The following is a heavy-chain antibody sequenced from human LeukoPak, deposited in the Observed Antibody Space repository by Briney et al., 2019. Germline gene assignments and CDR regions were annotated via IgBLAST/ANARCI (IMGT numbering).Heavy chain of an antibody. Sequence: GGSLRLSCAASGFTFSNNAMSWVRQAPGKGLEWVSTISGNGGSTYYAYSAKDRFTISRDNSRNTLYLQMNSLRAEDTAVYYCAKGYRNYYYSYMDVWGKGTTVTVSS. CDR2: ISGNGGST. J-gene: IGHJ6*03. CDR3: AKGYRNYYYSYMDV. V-gene: IGHV3-23*01. CDR1: GFTFSNNA. D-gene: IGHD4-11*01.